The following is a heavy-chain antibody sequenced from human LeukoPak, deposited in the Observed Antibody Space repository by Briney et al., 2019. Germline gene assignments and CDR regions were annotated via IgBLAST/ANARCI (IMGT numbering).Heavy chain of an antibody. V-gene: IGHV1-8*03. CDR2: MNPNSGNT. J-gene: IGHJ4*02. Sequence: ASVKLSCKASGYTFTIYDINWVRQATGQGLEWMGWMNPNSGNTGYAQKFQGRVTITRNTSISTAYMELTSLRSEYTAVYYCGRGQGSSWPGNYWGQGTLVTVSS. CDR1: GYTFTIYD. CDR3: GRGQGSSWPGNY. D-gene: IGHD6-13*01.